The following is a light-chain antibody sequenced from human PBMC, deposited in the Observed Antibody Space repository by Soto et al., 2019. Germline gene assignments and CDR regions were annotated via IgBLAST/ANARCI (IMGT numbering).Light chain of an antibody. CDR3: QQSYKTPHT. CDR2: AAS. CDR1: QGYNTY. V-gene: IGKV1-39*01. Sequence: DIPMTQSPSSLSASVGDRVTITCRASQGYNTYLLWYQQTQGKPPKLLIYAASTLLSGVPSRFSGSGSGTNFTLTISSLQPEDFATYYCQQSYKTPHTFGQGTKLETK. J-gene: IGKJ2*01.